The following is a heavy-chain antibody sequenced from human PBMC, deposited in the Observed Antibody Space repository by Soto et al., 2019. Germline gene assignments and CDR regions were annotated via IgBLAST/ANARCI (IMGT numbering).Heavy chain of an antibody. CDR3: AKEPLGRLLGALEY. CDR2: ISYDGSNK. J-gene: IGHJ4*02. Sequence: QVQLVESGGGVVQPGRSLRLSCAASGFTFSSYGMHWVRQAPGKGLEWVAVISYDGSNKYYADSVKGRFTISRDNSKNTLYLQMNSLRAEDTAVYYCAKEPLGRLLGALEYWGQGTLVTVSS. CDR1: GFTFSSYG. V-gene: IGHV3-30*18. D-gene: IGHD1-26*01.